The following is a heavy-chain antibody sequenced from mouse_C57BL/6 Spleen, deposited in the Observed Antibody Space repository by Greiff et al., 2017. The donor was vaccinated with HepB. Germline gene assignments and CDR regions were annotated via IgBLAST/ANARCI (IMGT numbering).Heavy chain of an antibody. Sequence: QVQLQQSGTELVKPGASVKLSCKASGYTFTSYWMHWVKQRPGQGLEWIGNINPSNGGTNYNEKFKSKATLTVDKSSSTAYMQLSSLTSEDSAVYDCAREGEVYAMDYWGQGTSVTVSS. CDR2: INPSNGGT. V-gene: IGHV1-53*01. CDR3: AREGEVYAMDY. CDR1: GYTFTSYW. J-gene: IGHJ4*01.